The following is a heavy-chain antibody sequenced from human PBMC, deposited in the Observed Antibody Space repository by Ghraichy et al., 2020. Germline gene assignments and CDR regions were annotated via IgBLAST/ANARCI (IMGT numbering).Heavy chain of an antibody. V-gene: IGHV1-69*04. Sequence: SVKISCKASGGTFSSYTISWVRQAPGQGLEWMGRIIPILGIANYAQKFQGRVTITADKSTSTAYMELSSLRSEDTAVYYCARDTHSGTGDYWGQGTLVTVSS. J-gene: IGHJ4*02. D-gene: IGHD1-14*01. CDR1: GGTFSSYT. CDR2: IIPILGIA. CDR3: ARDTHSGTGDY.